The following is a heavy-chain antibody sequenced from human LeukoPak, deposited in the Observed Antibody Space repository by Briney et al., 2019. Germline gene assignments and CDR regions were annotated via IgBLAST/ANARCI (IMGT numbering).Heavy chain of an antibody. D-gene: IGHD5-18*01. J-gene: IGHJ4*02. Sequence: ASVKVSCKASGYTFTSYDINWVRQATGQGLEWMGWMNPNSGNTGYAQKFQGRVTITRNTSISTAYMELSSLRSEDTAVYYCARGGGYSYGYPEPNYFDYWGQGALVTVSS. V-gene: IGHV1-8*03. CDR2: MNPNSGNT. CDR3: ARGGGYSYGYPEPNYFDY. CDR1: GYTFTSYD.